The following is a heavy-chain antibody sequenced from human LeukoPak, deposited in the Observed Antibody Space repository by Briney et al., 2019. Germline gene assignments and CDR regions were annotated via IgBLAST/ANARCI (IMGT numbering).Heavy chain of an antibody. J-gene: IGHJ4*02. V-gene: IGHV3-7*01. CDR1: GFIFTDHW. CDR3: ARAVDVADY. CDR2: IKEEESAK. D-gene: IGHD3-16*01. Sequence: PGGSLRLSCVASGFIFTDHWISWGRQAPGKGLDWGANIKEEESAKFYADSVRGRFTISRDNAKNSVYLEMNNLRVEDTAVYYCARAVDVADYWGRGTLVTVSS.